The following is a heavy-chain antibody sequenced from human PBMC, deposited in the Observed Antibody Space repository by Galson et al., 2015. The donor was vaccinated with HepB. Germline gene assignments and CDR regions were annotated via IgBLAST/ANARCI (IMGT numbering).Heavy chain of an antibody. CDR2: IAFRGKT. Sequence: SETLSLTCTVSSGSITSSGFYWGWIRQPPGKGLAWIGSIAFRGKTYYNSSLKGRVTMSVDTSKNQFSLSLRSVTASDTAVYYCARMYGAGTFWGPLIGPWGQGTLVTVSS. V-gene: IGHV4-39*01. CDR3: ARMYGAGTFWGPLIGP. CDR1: SGSITSSGFY. J-gene: IGHJ5*02. D-gene: IGHD3-10*01.